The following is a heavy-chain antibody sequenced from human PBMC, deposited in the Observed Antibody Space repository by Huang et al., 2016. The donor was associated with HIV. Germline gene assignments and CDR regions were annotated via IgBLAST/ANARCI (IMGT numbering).Heavy chain of an antibody. CDR3: LPAGHVSHYYYMDV. Sequence: QGQLVESGGGVVQPGRSLRLSCAASGFSFTSYDMQWVRQVQGNGLDLVSFVSNDGNEKYYAYSVKGRFTISRDNFKNTLYLQMNSLRTGDTAVYFCLPAGHVSHYYYMDVWGKGTTVIVSS. CDR1: GFSFTSYD. V-gene: IGHV3-30*03. CDR2: VSNDGNEK. J-gene: IGHJ6*03.